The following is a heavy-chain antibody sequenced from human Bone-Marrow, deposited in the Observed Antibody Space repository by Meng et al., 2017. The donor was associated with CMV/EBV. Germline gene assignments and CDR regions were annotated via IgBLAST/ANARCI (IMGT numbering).Heavy chain of an antibody. D-gene: IGHD2-2*01. V-gene: IGHV1-2*02. Sequence: ASVKVSCKASGYTFTGYYMHWVRQAPGQGLEWMGWINPNSGGTNYAQKFQGRVTMTRDTSISTAYMELSRLRSDDTAVYYCAIPGYCSSTSCSIYYYYYGMDVWGQGTTVTGSS. CDR3: AIPGYCSSTSCSIYYYYYGMDV. CDR2: INPNSGGT. CDR1: GYTFTGYY. J-gene: IGHJ6*02.